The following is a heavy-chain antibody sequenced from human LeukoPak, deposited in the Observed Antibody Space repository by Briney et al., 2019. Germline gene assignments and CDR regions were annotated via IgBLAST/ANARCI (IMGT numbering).Heavy chain of an antibody. J-gene: IGHJ4*02. Sequence: GGSLRLSCAASGFTFSSYWMSWVRQAPGKGLERVANIKQDGSEKYYVDSVKGRFTISRDNAKNSLYLQMNSLRAEDTAVYYCARRGYYDSSGYSDYWGQGTLVTVSS. CDR1: GFTFSSYW. V-gene: IGHV3-7*01. CDR2: IKQDGSEK. CDR3: ARRGYYDSSGYSDY. D-gene: IGHD3-22*01.